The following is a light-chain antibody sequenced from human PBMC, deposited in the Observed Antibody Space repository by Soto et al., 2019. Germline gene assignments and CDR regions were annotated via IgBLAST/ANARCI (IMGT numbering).Light chain of an antibody. CDR1: SSYIGPYDH. V-gene: IGLV2-11*01. J-gene: IGLJ1*01. CDR3: SSYAGNYIYV. Sequence: QSVLTQPRSVSGSPGQSVTISCTRTSSYIGPYDHVAWYQQHPGKAPKLIIFAVSKRPSGVPDRFSGSKSGNTASLTISGLQAEDEADYYCSSYAGNYIYVXATGTKVTVL. CDR2: AVS.